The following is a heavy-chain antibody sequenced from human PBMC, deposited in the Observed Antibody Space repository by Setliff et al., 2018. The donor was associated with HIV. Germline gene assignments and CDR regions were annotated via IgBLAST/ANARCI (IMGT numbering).Heavy chain of an antibody. CDR3: AKDPSVTVTTI. D-gene: IGHD4-17*01. CDR1: GYTFTAFG. Sequence: ASVKVSCKASGYTFTAFGMNWLRQAPGQGPEWMGWISTYNGNTNYAQKFQGRVTMTTDTSTSTVYMELRSPRSDDTAVYYCAKDPSVTVTTIWGQGTMVTVSS. J-gene: IGHJ3*02. CDR2: ISTYNGNT. V-gene: IGHV1-18*01.